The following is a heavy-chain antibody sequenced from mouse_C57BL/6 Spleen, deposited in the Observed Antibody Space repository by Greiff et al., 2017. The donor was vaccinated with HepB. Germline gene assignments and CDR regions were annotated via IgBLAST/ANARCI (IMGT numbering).Heavy chain of an antibody. V-gene: IGHV5-4*01. CDR3: AREGSWFAY. CDR2: ISDGGSYT. D-gene: IGHD3-1*01. J-gene: IGHJ3*01. Sequence: EVHLVESGGGLVKPGGSLKLSCAASGFTFSSYAMSWVRQTPEKRLEWVATISDGGSYTYYPDNVKGRFTISRDNAKNNLYLQMSHLKSEDTAMHYCAREGSWFAYWGQGTLVTVSA. CDR1: GFTFSSYA.